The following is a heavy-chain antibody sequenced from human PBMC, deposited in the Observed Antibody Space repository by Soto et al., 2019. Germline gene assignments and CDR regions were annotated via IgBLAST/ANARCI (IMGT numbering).Heavy chain of an antibody. V-gene: IGHV5-10-1*01. D-gene: IGHD6-6*01. CDR3: ARLKQLARTKYYSYATDV. J-gene: IGHJ6*02. CDR2: IDPSDSYT. CDR1: GYSFTSYW. Sequence: LGESLKISCKGSGYSFTSYWISWVRQMPGKGLEWMGRIDPSDSYTNYSPSFQGHVTISADKSISTAYLQWSSLKASDTAMYYCARLKQLARTKYYSYATDVWGPGTMVTVSS.